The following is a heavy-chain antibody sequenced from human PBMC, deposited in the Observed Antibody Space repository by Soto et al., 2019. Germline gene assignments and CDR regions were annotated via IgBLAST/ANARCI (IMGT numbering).Heavy chain of an antibody. V-gene: IGHV4-59*01. Sequence: ETLSLTCTVSGGSMSRYYWSWIRQPPGKGLEWIGYIYDSGNTNYTSSLKSRVTISVDTSKSQFSLKLRSVTAADTAVYYCARDLGVRGVIGGMDVWGQGSTVTVFS. D-gene: IGHD3-10*01. CDR2: IYDSGNT. CDR3: ARDLGVRGVIGGMDV. J-gene: IGHJ6*01. CDR1: GGSMSRYY.